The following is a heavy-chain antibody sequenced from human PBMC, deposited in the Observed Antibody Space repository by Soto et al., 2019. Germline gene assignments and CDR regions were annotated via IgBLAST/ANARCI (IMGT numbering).Heavy chain of an antibody. V-gene: IGHV4-59*01. D-gene: IGHD3-3*01. J-gene: IGHJ4*02. Sequence: PSETLSLTCTVSGGSISSYYWSWIRQPPGKGLEWIGYIYYSGSTNYNPSLKSRVTISVDTSKNQFSLKLSSVTAADTAVYYCARLRDYDFWSGYYYYFDYWGQGPLVTVSS. CDR1: GGSISSYY. CDR2: IYYSGST. CDR3: ARLRDYDFWSGYYYYFDY.